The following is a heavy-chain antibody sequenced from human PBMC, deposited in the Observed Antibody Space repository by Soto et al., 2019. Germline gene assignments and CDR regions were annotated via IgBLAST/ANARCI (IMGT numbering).Heavy chain of an antibody. D-gene: IGHD2-21*01. J-gene: IGHJ4*02. CDR3: AREVVLTEWYFDN. Sequence: QVQLMESGGGVVQPGGSLRLSSATSGFTFSTHSMHWFRQAPGKGLEWVAVTSSDGGTKYYADSVKGRFTVSRDNSKNTLYLQMNSLRPEDTAINYSAREVVLTEWYFDNWGQGILVTVAS. CDR1: GFTFSTHS. V-gene: IGHV3-30-3*01. CDR2: TSSDGGTK.